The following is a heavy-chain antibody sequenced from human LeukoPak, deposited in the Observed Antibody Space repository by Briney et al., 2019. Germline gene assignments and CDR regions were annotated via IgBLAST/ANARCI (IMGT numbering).Heavy chain of an antibody. CDR2: INPNSGGT. V-gene: IGHV1-2*02. CDR3: ARVQGQYYMDV. Sequence: VASVKVSCKASGYTFSDYYIHWVRQAPGQGLEWMGWINPNSGGTNSAQKFQGRVTMTRDTSISTAYMELSRLRSDDTAVYYCARVQGQYYMDVWGKGTTVTVSS. J-gene: IGHJ6*03. CDR1: GYTFSDYY.